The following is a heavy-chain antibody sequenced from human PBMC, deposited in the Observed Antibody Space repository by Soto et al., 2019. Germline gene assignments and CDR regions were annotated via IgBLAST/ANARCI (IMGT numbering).Heavy chain of an antibody. D-gene: IGHD2-15*01. J-gene: IGHJ4*02. CDR2: INHSGST. Sequence: QVQLQQWGAGLLKPSETLSLTCAVYGGSFSGYYWSWIRQPPGKGLEWIGEINHSGSTNYNPSLKSRVTISVDTSKNQFSLKLSSVTAADTAVYYCARVARRGYCSGGSCQPWYYFDYWGQGTLVTVSS. CDR1: GGSFSGYY. V-gene: IGHV4-34*01. CDR3: ARVARRGYCSGGSCQPWYYFDY.